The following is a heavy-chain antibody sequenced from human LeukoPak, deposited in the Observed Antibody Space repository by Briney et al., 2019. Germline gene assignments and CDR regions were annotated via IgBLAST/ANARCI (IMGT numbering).Heavy chain of an antibody. D-gene: IGHD3-10*01. CDR1: GFTFSSYA. CDR2: ISGSGGST. Sequence: PGGSLRLSCAASGFTFSSYAMSWVRQAPGKGLEWVSAISGSGGSTYYADSVKGRFTISRDNSKNTLYLQMNSLRAEDTAVYYCARDKYGSGSYSYYFDYWGQGTLVTVSS. V-gene: IGHV3-23*01. CDR3: ARDKYGSGSYSYYFDY. J-gene: IGHJ4*02.